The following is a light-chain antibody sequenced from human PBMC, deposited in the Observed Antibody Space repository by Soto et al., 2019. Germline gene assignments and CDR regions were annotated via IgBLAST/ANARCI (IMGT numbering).Light chain of an antibody. J-gene: IGKJ2*01. CDR3: QQYNNWPPPYT. CDR2: GAS. V-gene: IGKV3-15*01. Sequence: EIVMTQSPATLSVSPGERATLSCRASQSVSSNLAWYQQKPGQAPRPLIYGASTRATGIPARFSGSGSGTEFTLTISSQESEDFAVYYCQQYNNWPPPYTFGQGTKLEIK. CDR1: QSVSSN.